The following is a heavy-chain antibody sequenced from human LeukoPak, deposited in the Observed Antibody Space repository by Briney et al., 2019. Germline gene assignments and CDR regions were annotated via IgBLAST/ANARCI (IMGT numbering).Heavy chain of an antibody. V-gene: IGHV4-39*01. J-gene: IGHJ5*02. CDR3: ARPAGYGGNSRDWFDP. Sequence: SETLSLTCTVSGGSISSSSYYWGWIRQPPGKGLEWIGSIYYSGSTYYNPSLKSRVTISVDTSKNQFSLKLSSVTAADTAVYYCARPAGYGGNSRDWFDPWGQGTLVTVSS. D-gene: IGHD4-23*01. CDR2: IYYSGST. CDR1: GGSISSSSYY.